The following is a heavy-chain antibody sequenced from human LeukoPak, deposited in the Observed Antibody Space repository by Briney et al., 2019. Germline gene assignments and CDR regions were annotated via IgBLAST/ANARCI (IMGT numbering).Heavy chain of an antibody. CDR3: ATERSTSWLLYGMDV. Sequence: GASVKVSCKVSGYTLTELSMHWVRQAPGKGLEWMGGFDPEDGETIYAQKFQGRVTITEDTSTDTAYMELSSLRSEDTAVYYCATERSTSWLLYGMDVWGQGTTVTASS. CDR1: GYTLTELS. D-gene: IGHD2-2*01. J-gene: IGHJ6*02. V-gene: IGHV1-24*01. CDR2: FDPEDGET.